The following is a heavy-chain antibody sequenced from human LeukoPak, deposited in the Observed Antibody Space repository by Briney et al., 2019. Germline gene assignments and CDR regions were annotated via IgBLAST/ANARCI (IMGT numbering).Heavy chain of an antibody. V-gene: IGHV4-39*01. Sequence: SETLSLTCTVSGGSVSSSSYYWGWIRQPPGKGLEWIGSIHYSGSTYYNPSLKSRVTISVDTSKNQFSLKLSSVTAADTAVYYCARVGYYDSSGYYYWGGYYFDYWGQGTLVTVSS. D-gene: IGHD3-22*01. CDR1: GGSVSSSSYY. J-gene: IGHJ4*02. CDR3: ARVGYYDSSGYYYWGGYYFDY. CDR2: IHYSGST.